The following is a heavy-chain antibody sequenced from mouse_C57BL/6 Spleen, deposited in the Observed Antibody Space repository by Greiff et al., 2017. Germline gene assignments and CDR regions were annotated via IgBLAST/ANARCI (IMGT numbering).Heavy chain of an antibody. V-gene: IGHV1-80*01. CDR1: GYAFSSYW. D-gene: IGHD1-1*01. Sequence: VQLQQSGAELVKPGASVKISCKASGYAFSSYWMHWVKQRPGKGLEWIGQIYPGDGDTNYNGKFKGKATLTADTSSSTAYMQLSSLTSEDSAVYFCARGGNSRAFDYWGQGTTLTVSS. J-gene: IGHJ2*01. CDR3: ARGGNSRAFDY. CDR2: IYPGDGDT.